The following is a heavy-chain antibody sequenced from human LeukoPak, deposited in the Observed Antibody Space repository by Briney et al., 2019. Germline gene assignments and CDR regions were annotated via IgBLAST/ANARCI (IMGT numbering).Heavy chain of an antibody. Sequence: GGSLRLSCVASGFTFSDYYMSWIRQAPGKGLEWVSYISSSGSTIYYADSVKGRFTISRDNAKNSLYLQMNSLRAEDTAVYYCAGPASGYYGLFDYWGPGTLVTVSS. V-gene: IGHV3-11*01. J-gene: IGHJ4*02. D-gene: IGHD3-3*01. CDR2: ISSSGSTI. CDR1: GFTFSDYY. CDR3: AGPASGYYGLFDY.